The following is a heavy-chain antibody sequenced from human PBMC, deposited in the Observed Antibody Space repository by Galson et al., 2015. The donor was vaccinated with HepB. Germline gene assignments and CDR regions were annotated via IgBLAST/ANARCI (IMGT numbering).Heavy chain of an antibody. CDR1: GFTFSSYG. CDR2: IWYDGSNK. CDR3: ARDLFPSIYDSSGSPLDY. J-gene: IGHJ4*02. Sequence: SLRLSCAASGFTFSSYGMHWVRQAPGKGLEWVAVIWYDGSNKYYADSVKGRFTISRDNSKNTLYLQLNSLRAEDTAVYYCARDLFPSIYDSSGSPLDYWGQGTLVAVSS. D-gene: IGHD3-22*01. V-gene: IGHV3-33*01.